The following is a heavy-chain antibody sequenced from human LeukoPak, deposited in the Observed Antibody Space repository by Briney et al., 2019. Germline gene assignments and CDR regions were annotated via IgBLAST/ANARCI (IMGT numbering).Heavy chain of an antibody. CDR2: ISWNTGGI. D-gene: IGHD2-8*02. J-gene: IGHJ3*02. CDR3: AKDEFVASAFTGAFDI. Sequence: GGSLRLTCAASGFTFDNYAMHWVRQAPGKGLEWVSGISWNTGGIGYADSVKGRFTISRDNAKNSLYLQMNSLRAEDMALYYCAKDEFVASAFTGAFDIWGQGTMVTVSS. V-gene: IGHV3-9*03. CDR1: GFTFDNYA.